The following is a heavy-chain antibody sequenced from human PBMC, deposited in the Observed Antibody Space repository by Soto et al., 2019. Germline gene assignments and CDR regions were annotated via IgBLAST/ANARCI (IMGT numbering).Heavy chain of an antibody. V-gene: IGHV1-69*01. CDR2: IIPILGTA. Sequence: QVQLVQSGTEVKKPGSSVKVSCKTSGGAFSSFAVTWVRQAPGQGLEWMGGIIPILGTANYAQKFQGRVTITADESTSTAYMELTSLRSGDTAVYFCARDRDHSYDYWGQGTLVTVSS. D-gene: IGHD4-4*01. J-gene: IGHJ4*02. CDR3: ARDRDHSYDY. CDR1: GGAFSSFA.